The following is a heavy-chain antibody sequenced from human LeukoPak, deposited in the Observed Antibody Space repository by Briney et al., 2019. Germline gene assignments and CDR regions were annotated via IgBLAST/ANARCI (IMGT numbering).Heavy chain of an antibody. V-gene: IGHV3-7*01. CDR2: IKQDGSEK. CDR1: GGSISSSNW. D-gene: IGHD3-10*01. Sequence: PSGTLSLTYAVSGGSISSSNWWSWVRQAPGKGLEWVANIKQDGSEKYYVDSVKGRFTISRDNAKNSLYLQMNSLRAEDTAVYYCARAGFTFSDYFGSFFNYWGQGTLVTVSS. J-gene: IGHJ4*02. CDR3: ARAGFTFSDYFGSFFNY.